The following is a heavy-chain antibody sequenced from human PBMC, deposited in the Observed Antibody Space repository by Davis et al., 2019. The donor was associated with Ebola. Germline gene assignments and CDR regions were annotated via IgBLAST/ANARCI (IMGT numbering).Heavy chain of an antibody. D-gene: IGHD4-17*01. Sequence: GSLRLSCAVYGGSFSGYYWSWIRQPPGKGLEWIGEINHSGSTNYNPSLKSRVTISVDTSKNQFSLKLSSVTAADTAVYYCMTTVTTDYYYGMDVWGQGTTVTVSS. CDR2: INHSGST. CDR1: GGSFSGYY. V-gene: IGHV4-34*01. CDR3: MTTVTTDYYYGMDV. J-gene: IGHJ6*02.